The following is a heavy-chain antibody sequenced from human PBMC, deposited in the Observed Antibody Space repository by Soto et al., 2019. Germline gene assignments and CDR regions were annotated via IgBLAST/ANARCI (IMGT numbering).Heavy chain of an antibody. CDR1: GGSISSYY. CDR3: ARDHSTRFGTLYYHYGMAV. J-gene: IGHJ6*02. CDR2: IYTSGST. Sequence: PSEPLSLTCTVSGGSISSYYWSWIRQPAGKGLEWIGRIYTSGSTNYNPSLKSRVTMSVDTSKNQFSLKLSSVTAADTAVYYCARDHSTRFGTLYYHYGMAVWGQGTTVTVSS. D-gene: IGHD3-10*01. V-gene: IGHV4-4*07.